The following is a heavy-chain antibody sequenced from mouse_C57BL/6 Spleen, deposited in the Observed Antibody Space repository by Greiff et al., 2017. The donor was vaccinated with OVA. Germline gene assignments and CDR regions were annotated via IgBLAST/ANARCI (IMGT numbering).Heavy chain of an antibody. CDR1: GYTFTGYW. CDR2: ILPGSGST. V-gene: IGHV1-9*01. J-gene: IGHJ2*01. CDR3: ARSTTVVVGDYDFDY. D-gene: IGHD1-1*01. Sequence: QVQLQQSGAELMKPGASVKLSCKATGYTFTGYWIEWVKQRPGHGLEWIGEILPGSGSTNYNEKVKGKATFTADTSSNTAYMQLSSLTTEDSAIYYCARSTTVVVGDYDFDYWGQGTTLTVSS.